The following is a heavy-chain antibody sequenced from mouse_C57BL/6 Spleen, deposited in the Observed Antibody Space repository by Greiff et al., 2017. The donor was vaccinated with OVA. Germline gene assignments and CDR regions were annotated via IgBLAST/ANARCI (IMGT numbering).Heavy chain of an antibody. Sequence: EVKLVESGGGLVKPGGSLKLSCAASGFTFSDYGMHWVRQAPEKGLEWVAYISSGSSTIYYAATVKGRFTISRDNAKNTLYLQMTSLRSEDTAMYYCARKAGTYAMDYWGQGTSVTVSS. J-gene: IGHJ4*01. CDR1: GFTFSDYG. CDR3: ARKAGTYAMDY. V-gene: IGHV5-17*01. D-gene: IGHD4-1*01. CDR2: ISSGSSTI.